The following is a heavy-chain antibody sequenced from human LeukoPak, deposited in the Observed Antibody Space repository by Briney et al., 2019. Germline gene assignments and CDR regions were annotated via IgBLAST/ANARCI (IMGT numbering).Heavy chain of an antibody. CDR2: IYYSGST. J-gene: IGHJ4*02. CDR1: GDSISSGGYY. V-gene: IGHV4-31*03. Sequence: DPSETLSLTCTVSGDSISSGGYYWNWIRQHPGKGLEWIGYIYYSGSTYYNPSLKSRVVISVDTSKNQFSLKLSSVTAADTAVYYCARAPPFDYWGQGTLVTVSS. CDR3: ARAPPFDY.